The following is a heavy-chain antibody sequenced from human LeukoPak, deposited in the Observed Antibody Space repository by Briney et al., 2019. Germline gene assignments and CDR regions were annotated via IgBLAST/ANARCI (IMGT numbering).Heavy chain of an antibody. J-gene: IGHJ6*03. V-gene: IGHV4-39*07. CDR2: IYYSGST. CDR1: GGSISSSSYY. Sequence: SETLSLTCTVSGGSISSSSYYWGWIRQPPGKGLEWIGSIYYSGSTYYNPSLNSRVTIFVDASKNQFSLKVSSVTAADTAVYYCARVFDSGSQAYFYYMDVWGKGTTVTISS. CDR3: ARVFDSGSQAYFYYMDV. D-gene: IGHD3-10*01.